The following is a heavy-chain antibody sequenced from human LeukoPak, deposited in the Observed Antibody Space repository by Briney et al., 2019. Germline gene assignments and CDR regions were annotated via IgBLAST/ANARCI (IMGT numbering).Heavy chain of an antibody. CDR2: IITTGRTP. V-gene: IGHV3-48*04. CDR1: GFTFSSYG. CDR3: ARGDAYGDNAIVY. D-gene: IGHD4-17*01. J-gene: IGHJ4*02. Sequence: QSGSSLRLSCAASGFTFSSYGMHRVRPAPGRGLEWLSYIITTGRTPYYADSVQGRFTISRDNDQDSVHLQMHSLLADDTAASYSARGDAYGDNAIVYWGQGTLVTVSS.